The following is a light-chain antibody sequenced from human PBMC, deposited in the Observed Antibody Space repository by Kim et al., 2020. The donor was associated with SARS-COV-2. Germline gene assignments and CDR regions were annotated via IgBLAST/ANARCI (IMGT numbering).Light chain of an antibody. V-gene: IGLV1-40*01. Sequence: QSVLTQPPSVSGAPGQRVTISCTGDSFNIGAGHDVHWYQQLPRTAPKLLIYGNDNRPSGVPDRFSGSKSGTSGSLAISGLQAEDEADYYCQSFDTSLDGYVFGTGTKVTVL. J-gene: IGLJ1*01. CDR3: QSFDTSLDGYV. CDR2: GND. CDR1: SFNIGAGHD.